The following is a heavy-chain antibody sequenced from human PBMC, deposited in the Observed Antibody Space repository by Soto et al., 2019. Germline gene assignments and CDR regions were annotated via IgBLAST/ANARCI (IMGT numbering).Heavy chain of an antibody. D-gene: IGHD2-15*01. CDR3: SRDVVVGAKALNY. J-gene: IGHJ4*02. Sequence: VGSLRLSCAVSGFSFGTYWMSWVRQAPGKGLEWLASIKEDGSERYYLDSVKGRFTISRDNAKNSLYLQMNSLRVEDTAVYFCSRDVVVGAKALNYWGQGALVTVSS. V-gene: IGHV3-7*01. CDR1: GFSFGTYW. CDR2: IKEDGSER.